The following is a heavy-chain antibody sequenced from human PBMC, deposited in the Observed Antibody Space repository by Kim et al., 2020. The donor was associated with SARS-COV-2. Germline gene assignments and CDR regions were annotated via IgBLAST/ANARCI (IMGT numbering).Heavy chain of an antibody. J-gene: IGHJ4*02. V-gene: IGHV1-46*01. CDR2: INPNTGTA. Sequence: ASVKVSCKASGYNFISYYIHGVRQAPGQGPEWMGRINPNTGTATYAQRYTGRVTMTRDTSNSTVFMERSSLGVEDSAVYYCARRSVQVGCTEAYLEYWGKGPLVTAS. CDR1: GYNFISYY. D-gene: IGHD2-8*02. CDR3: ARRSVQVGCTEAYLEY.